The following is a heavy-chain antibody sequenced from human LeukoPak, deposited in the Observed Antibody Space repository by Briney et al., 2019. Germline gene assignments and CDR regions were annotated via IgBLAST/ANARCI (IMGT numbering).Heavy chain of an antibody. CDR2: IYYSGST. CDR3: ARGSKSYGDYIRSRIHYFDY. V-gene: IGHV4-59*01. D-gene: IGHD4-17*01. Sequence: PSETLSLTCTVSGGSISSYYWSWIRQPPGKGLEWIGYIYYSGSTNYNPSLKSRVNISEDTSKNQFSLKLSSVTAADTAVYYCARGSKSYGDYIRSRIHYFDYWGQGTLVTVSS. CDR1: GGSISSYY. J-gene: IGHJ4*02.